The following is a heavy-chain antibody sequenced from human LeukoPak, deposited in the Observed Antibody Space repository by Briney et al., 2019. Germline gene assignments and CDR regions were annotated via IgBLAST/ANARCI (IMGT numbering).Heavy chain of an antibody. Sequence: ASVKVSCKASGYTFTDYYIHWVRQAPGQGLEWMGWINPISGATNSAQKFQGRVTMTRDTSISTAYMELSRLRSDDTAVYYCARLRFLEWLLPDYWGQGTLVTVSS. J-gene: IGHJ4*02. CDR1: GYTFTDYY. D-gene: IGHD3-3*01. CDR3: ARLRFLEWLLPDY. V-gene: IGHV1-2*02. CDR2: INPISGAT.